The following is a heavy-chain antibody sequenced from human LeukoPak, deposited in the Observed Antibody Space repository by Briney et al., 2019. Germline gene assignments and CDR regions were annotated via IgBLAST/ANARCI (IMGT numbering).Heavy chain of an antibody. CDR1: GASIRSSY. Sequence: SETLSLTCTVSGASIRSSYWSWIRQPPGKGLEWIGYISYTGSTNYNPSLKSRVTISVDTSKNQFSLKLSSVTAADTAVYYCARADVYGDGYNLRGWFDPWGQGTLVTVSS. CDR2: ISYTGST. CDR3: ARADVYGDGYNLRGWFDP. J-gene: IGHJ5*02. D-gene: IGHD5-24*01. V-gene: IGHV4-59*12.